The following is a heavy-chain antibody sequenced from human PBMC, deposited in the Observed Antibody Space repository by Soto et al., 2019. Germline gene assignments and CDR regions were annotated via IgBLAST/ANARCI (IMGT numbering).Heavy chain of an antibody. D-gene: IGHD1-26*01. V-gene: IGHV4-59*01. CDR3: ARESGSYQRYFDY. J-gene: IGHJ4*02. CDR1: GGSISSYY. CDR2: IYYSGST. Sequence: PSETLSLTCTVSGGSISSYYWSWIRQPPGKGLEWIGYIYYSGSTNYNPSLKSRVTISVDTSKNQFSLKLSSVTAADTAVYYCARESGSYQRYFDYWGQGTLVTVSS.